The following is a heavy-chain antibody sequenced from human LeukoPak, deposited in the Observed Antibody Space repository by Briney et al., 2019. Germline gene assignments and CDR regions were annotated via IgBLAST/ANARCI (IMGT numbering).Heavy chain of an antibody. D-gene: IGHD1-26*01. Sequence: SETLSLTCTVSGVSISNSFWSWIRQPPGGGLEWIGYIFYSGSTNYNPSLTSRLTISVDTSKNKFSLKLSSVTAADTAVYYCGRQGSGSRAFDIWGQGTMVTVSS. CDR2: IFYSGST. J-gene: IGHJ3*02. V-gene: IGHV4-59*08. CDR1: GVSISNSF. CDR3: GRQGSGSRAFDI.